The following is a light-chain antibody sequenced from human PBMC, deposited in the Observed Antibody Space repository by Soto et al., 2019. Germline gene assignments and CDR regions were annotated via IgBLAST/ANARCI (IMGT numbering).Light chain of an antibody. J-gene: IGLJ1*01. V-gene: IGLV2-14*01. CDR2: DVS. CDR3: TSYTSISTYV. CDR1: SGDVGGYNY. Sequence: QSVLTQPASVSGSPGQSITISCNETSGDVGGYNYVAWYQQHPDKAPKLLIYDVSNRPSGVSIRFSGSKSGNTASLTISGLLPEDEADYYCTSYTSISTYVFGTGTKVTVL.